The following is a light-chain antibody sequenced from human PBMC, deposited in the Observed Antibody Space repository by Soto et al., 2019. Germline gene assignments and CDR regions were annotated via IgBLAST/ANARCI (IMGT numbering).Light chain of an antibody. Sequence: EIEMTQSPATLSVSPGGRAPLSCRTSHSVDSNLAWYQQKPGQAPRLLIFGASTRATGIPARFSGSGSGTDFTLTISSLEPEDFAVYYCQQRSNWPPTFGQGTRLEIK. CDR1: HSVDSN. J-gene: IGKJ5*01. CDR3: QQRSNWPPT. V-gene: IGKV3-11*01. CDR2: GAS.